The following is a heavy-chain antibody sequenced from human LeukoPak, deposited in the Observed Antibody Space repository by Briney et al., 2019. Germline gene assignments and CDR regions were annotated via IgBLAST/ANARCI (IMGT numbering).Heavy chain of an antibody. D-gene: IGHD6-19*01. CDR2: ISGSGGST. CDR1: GFTVSINS. CDR3: AKLGSGGSGWDLVY. V-gene: IGHV3-23*01. J-gene: IGHJ4*02. Sequence: GGSLRLSCTVSGFTVSINSMSWVRQAPGKGLEWVSAISGSGGSTYYADSVKGRFTISRDNSKNTLYLQMNSLRAEDTAVYYCAKLGSGGSGWDLVYWGQGTLVTVSS.